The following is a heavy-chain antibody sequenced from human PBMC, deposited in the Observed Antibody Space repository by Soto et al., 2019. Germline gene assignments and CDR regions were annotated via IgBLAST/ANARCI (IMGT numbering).Heavy chain of an antibody. CDR3: ARGGYSGYDFPYYYGMDV. V-gene: IGHV1-69*01. CDR1: GGTFSSYA. Sequence: QVQLVQSGAEVKKPGSSVKVSCKAPGGTFSSYAISWVRQAPGQGLEWMGGIIPIFGTANYAQKFQGRVTITADESTSTAYMELSSLRSEDTAVYYCARGGYSGYDFPYYYGMDVWGQGTTVTVSS. CDR2: IIPIFGTA. D-gene: IGHD5-12*01. J-gene: IGHJ6*02.